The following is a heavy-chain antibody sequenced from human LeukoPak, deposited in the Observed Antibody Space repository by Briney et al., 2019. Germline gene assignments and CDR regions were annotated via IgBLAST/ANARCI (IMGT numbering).Heavy chain of an antibody. CDR3: ARDRCSGGSCYFDY. J-gene: IGHJ4*02. Sequence: PGGSLRLSCAASGFTFSTSLMNWVRQAPGKGLEWVSYIDSSNSPIYYADSVKGRFTISRDNGKNSLYLQMNSLRDEDTAVYYCARDRCSGGSCYFDYWGQGTLVTVSS. CDR1: GFTFSTSL. D-gene: IGHD2-15*01. CDR2: IDSSNSPI. V-gene: IGHV3-48*02.